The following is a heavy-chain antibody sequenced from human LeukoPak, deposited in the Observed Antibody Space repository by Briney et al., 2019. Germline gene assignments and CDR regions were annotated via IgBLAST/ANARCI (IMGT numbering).Heavy chain of an antibody. D-gene: IGHD3-10*01. V-gene: IGHV4-59*01. Sequence: PSETLSLTCTVSGGSISSYYWSWIRQPPGKGLEWIGYIHYSGSTNYNPSFKSRVTISVDTSKNQFSLKLSSVTAADTAVYYCARDSGTTGEVKFDPWGQGTLVTVSS. CDR2: IHYSGST. CDR3: ARDSGTTGEVKFDP. J-gene: IGHJ5*02. CDR1: GGSISSYY.